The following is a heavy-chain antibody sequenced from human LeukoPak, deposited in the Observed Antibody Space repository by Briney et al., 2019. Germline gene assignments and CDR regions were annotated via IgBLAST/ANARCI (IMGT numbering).Heavy chain of an antibody. CDR2: IYYSGST. CDR1: GGSISSYY. V-gene: IGHV4-59*01. J-gene: IGHJ6*03. D-gene: IGHD3-9*01. CDR3: ARVGYDILTGPHYMDV. Sequence: SSETLSLTCTVSGGSISSYYWSWIRQPPGKGLEWIGDIYYSGSTNYNPSLKSRVTISVDTSKNQFSLKLSSVTAADTAVYYCARVGYDILTGPHYMDVWGKGTTVTISS.